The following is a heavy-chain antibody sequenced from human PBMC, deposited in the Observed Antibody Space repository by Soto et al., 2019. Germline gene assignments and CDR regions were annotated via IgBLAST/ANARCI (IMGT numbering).Heavy chain of an antibody. CDR1: GGSISSSSYY. D-gene: IGHD2-15*01. Sequence: QLQLQESGPGLVKPSETLSLTCTVSGGSISSSSYYWGWIRQPPGKGLEWIGSIYYSGSTYYNPSLKSRVTIAVDTSRNQFSLELGSVTAAETAVYYCARHPGPLLRGGSCPNWFDPWGQGTPVTVSS. V-gene: IGHV4-39*01. CDR3: ARHPGPLLRGGSCPNWFDP. CDR2: IYYSGST. J-gene: IGHJ5*02.